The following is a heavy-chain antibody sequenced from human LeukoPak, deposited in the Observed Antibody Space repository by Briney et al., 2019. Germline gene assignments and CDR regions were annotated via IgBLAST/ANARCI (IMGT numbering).Heavy chain of an antibody. CDR2: IYYSGST. Sequence: PGGSLRLSCAASGFTFSTYWMHWIRQPPGKGLEWIGYIYYSGSTNYNPSLKSRVTISVDTSKNQFSLKLSSVTAADTAVYYCARGHYYYDSSGYYYWFDPWGQGTLVTVSS. J-gene: IGHJ5*02. D-gene: IGHD3-22*01. V-gene: IGHV4-59*01. CDR3: ARGHYYYDSSGYYYWFDP. CDR1: GFTFSTYW.